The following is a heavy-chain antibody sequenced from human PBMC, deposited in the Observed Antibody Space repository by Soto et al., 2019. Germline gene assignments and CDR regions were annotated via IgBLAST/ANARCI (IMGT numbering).Heavy chain of an antibody. Sequence: GASVKVSCKASGYTFTSYGISWVRQAPGQGLEWMGWISAYNGNTNYAQKLQGRVTMTTDTSTSTAYMELRSLRSDDTAVYYCARVPRCIPFSSWCTRETIWIDPWGQGTLVTVSS. CDR2: ISAYNGNT. V-gene: IGHV1-18*01. CDR3: ARVPRCIPFSSWCTRETIWIDP. CDR1: GYTFTSYG. D-gene: IGHD6-19*01. J-gene: IGHJ5*02.